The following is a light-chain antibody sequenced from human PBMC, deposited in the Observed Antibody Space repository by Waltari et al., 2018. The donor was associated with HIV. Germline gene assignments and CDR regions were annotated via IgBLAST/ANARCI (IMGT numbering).Light chain of an antibody. J-gene: IGLJ3*02. CDR2: RNN. CDR3: SAWDSSLSALV. CDR1: SHNVGQQG. Sequence: QARLDQPPPGAGGLKQTGPPTCHGKSHNVGQQGAAWLQQYQGHPPKFLSYRNNDRPSGISERFSASRSGNTASLTITGLQPEDEADYYCSAWDSSLSALVFGGGTKLTVL. V-gene: IGLV10-54*01.